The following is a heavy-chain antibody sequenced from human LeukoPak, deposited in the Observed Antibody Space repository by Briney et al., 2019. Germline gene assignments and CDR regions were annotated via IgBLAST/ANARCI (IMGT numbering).Heavy chain of an antibody. V-gene: IGHV3-23*01. D-gene: IGHD6-13*01. Sequence: GGSLRLSCAPSGFTFSSYAMRWVRQAPGKGLEWVSAVSGSGGSTYYADSVKGQFTIPRDNSKNTLYLQMNSLRAEATAVYYCAKARGRSSSWTPMDYWGQGTLVTVSS. J-gene: IGHJ4*02. CDR3: AKARGRSSSWTPMDY. CDR2: VSGSGGST. CDR1: GFTFSSYA.